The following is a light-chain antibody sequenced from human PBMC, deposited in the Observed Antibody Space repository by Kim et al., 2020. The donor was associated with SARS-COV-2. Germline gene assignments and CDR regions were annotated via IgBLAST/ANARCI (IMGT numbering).Light chain of an antibody. V-gene: IGKV3-20*01. Sequence: GERATLAGRASQTVSSSKLAWYHQKPGQAPRLLIYGASNRATGIPDRFSGSGSGTDFTLTITRLGPEDFAGYYCQQFGSSTPAITFGQGTRLEIK. CDR3: QQFGSSTPAIT. J-gene: IGKJ5*01. CDR2: GAS. CDR1: QTVSSSK.